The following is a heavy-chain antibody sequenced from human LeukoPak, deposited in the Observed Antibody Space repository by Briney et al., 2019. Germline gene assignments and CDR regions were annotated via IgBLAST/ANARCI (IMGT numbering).Heavy chain of an antibody. D-gene: IGHD1-26*01. CDR2: INHSGST. Sequence: PSETLSLTCAVYGGSFSDNFWSWIRQPPGKGLEWIGEINHSGSTNYNPSLKTRLTISVDTSKNQFSLKLCSVTAADTAVYYCARAASSVDYSGSYSPFDYWGQGTLVTVSS. CDR3: ARAASSVDYSGSYSPFDY. CDR1: GGSFSDNF. V-gene: IGHV4-34*01. J-gene: IGHJ4*02.